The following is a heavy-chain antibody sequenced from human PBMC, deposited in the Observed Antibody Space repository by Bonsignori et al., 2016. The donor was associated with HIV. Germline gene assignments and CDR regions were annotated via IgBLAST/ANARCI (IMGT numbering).Heavy chain of an antibody. CDR1: GYTFTDYY. J-gene: IGHJ4*01. CDR2: INPNSGGR. V-gene: IGHV1-2*02. CDR3: ARDVEPDTSVVSDFDY. D-gene: IGHD5-18*01. Sequence: QVHLVQSGSEVKKPGASVKISCKASGYTFTDYYLHWVRQAPGQGLEWMGWINPNSGGRGSAQKFQGRVTMTRDTSINTVYMELKSLTSDDTAVYFCARDVEPDTSVVSDFDYWG.